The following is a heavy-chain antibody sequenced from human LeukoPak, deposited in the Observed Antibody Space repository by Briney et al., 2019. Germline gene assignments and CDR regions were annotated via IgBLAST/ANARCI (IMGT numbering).Heavy chain of an antibody. CDR2: IYYSGST. Sequence: PSETLSLTCTVSGGSISSYYWSWLRQPPGKGLEGIGYIYYSGSTYYNPSLKSRVTMSVDTSKNQFSLRLSSVTAADTAVYYCASRVGSSALDLFDYWGQGTLVTVSS. CDR3: ASRVGSSALDLFDY. CDR1: GGSISSYY. V-gene: IGHV4-59*01. J-gene: IGHJ4*02. D-gene: IGHD3-22*01.